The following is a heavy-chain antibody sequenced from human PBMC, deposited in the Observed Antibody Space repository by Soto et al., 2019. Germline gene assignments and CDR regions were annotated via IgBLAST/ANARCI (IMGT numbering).Heavy chain of an antibody. J-gene: IGHJ5*02. CDR2: IYYSGTS. Sequence: QLQLQESGPGLVKPSETLSLTCTVSGGSIRDDRYYWGWIRQPPGKGLEWIGSIYYSGTSSYNPSFKSRVTLSVDTSTKRLHLRLSSVTAADTAVYYCARIHCDSPNCVPLDPWGQGTLVIVSS. CDR1: GGSIRDDRYY. V-gene: IGHV4-39*01. D-gene: IGHD2-2*01. CDR3: ARIHCDSPNCVPLDP.